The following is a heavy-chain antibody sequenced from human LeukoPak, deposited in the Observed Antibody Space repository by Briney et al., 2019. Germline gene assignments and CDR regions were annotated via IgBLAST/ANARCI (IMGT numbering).Heavy chain of an antibody. Sequence: SETLSLTCTVSGGSISSYYWSWIRQPAGKGLEWIGYIYYSGSTNYNPSLKSRVTISVDTSKNQFSLKLSSVTAADTAVYYCARHSISWYNFYLFDYWGQGTLVTVSS. V-gene: IGHV4-59*08. D-gene: IGHD6-13*01. J-gene: IGHJ4*02. CDR2: IYYSGST. CDR3: ARHSISWYNFYLFDY. CDR1: GGSISSYY.